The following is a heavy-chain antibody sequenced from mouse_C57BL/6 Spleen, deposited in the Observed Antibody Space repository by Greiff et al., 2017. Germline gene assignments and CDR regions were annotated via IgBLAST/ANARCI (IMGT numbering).Heavy chain of an antibody. CDR3: ARHEEEGAYYYGSSWYFDV. CDR1: GYTFTEYT. Sequence: KLQQSGAELVKPGASVKLSCKASGYTFTEYTIHWVKQRSGQGLEWIGWFYPGSGSIKYNEKFKDKATLTADKSSSTVYMELSRLTSEDSAVYFCARHEEEGAYYYGSSWYFDVWGTGTTVTVSS. CDR2: FYPGSGSI. V-gene: IGHV1-62-2*01. J-gene: IGHJ1*03. D-gene: IGHD1-1*01.